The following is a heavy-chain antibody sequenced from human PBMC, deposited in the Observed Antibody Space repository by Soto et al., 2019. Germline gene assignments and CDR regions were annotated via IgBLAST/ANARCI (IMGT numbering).Heavy chain of an antibody. J-gene: IGHJ4*02. Sequence: PVGSLRLSCESSVFTLSSYWMSCIRQAPGKGLEWVANTRQDGGQSYLVDSVQGRFTISRDNAKNSVYLQMNSLRAEDTAVYYCVRDGSNRWHFESWGQGTLVPVSS. D-gene: IGHD6-19*01. V-gene: IGHV3-7*01. CDR3: VRDGSNRWHFES. CDR2: TRQDGGQS. CDR1: VFTLSSYW.